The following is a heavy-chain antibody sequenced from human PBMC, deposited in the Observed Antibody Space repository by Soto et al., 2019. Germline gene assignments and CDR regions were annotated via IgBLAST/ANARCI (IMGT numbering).Heavy chain of an antibody. Sequence: PSETLSLTCAVYGVSFSCYYWSWIRQPPGKGLEWIGEINHSGSTNYNPSLKSRVSMSIDTSKDQFSLKLKSVTAADTALYFCARQRTSVVTQAYFDVWGPGSLVNVSS. D-gene: IGHD2-21*02. V-gene: IGHV4-34*01. CDR3: ARQRTSVVTQAYFDV. CDR1: GVSFSCYY. J-gene: IGHJ4*02. CDR2: INHSGST.